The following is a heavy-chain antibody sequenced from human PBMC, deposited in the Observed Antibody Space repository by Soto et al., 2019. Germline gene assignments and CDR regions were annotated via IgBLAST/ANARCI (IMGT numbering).Heavy chain of an antibody. D-gene: IGHD3-22*01. CDR3: ARRLYFDSSASAGGDIDV. CDR1: GGSISSSSYY. J-gene: IGHJ6*02. CDR2: IYYSGST. Sequence: SETLSLTCTVSGGSISSSSYYWGWIRQPPGKGLEWIGSIYYSGSTYYNPSLKSRVTISVDTSKNQFSLKLSSVTAADTAVYYCARRLYFDSSASAGGDIDVWGEGPTVTVSS. V-gene: IGHV4-39*01.